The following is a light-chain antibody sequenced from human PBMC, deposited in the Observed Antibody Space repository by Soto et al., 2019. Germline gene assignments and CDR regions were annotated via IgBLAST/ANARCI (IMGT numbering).Light chain of an antibody. Sequence: DIQMTQSSSSLSASVGDRVTITCRASQGINNYLAWYQQKPGKVPKLLINAASTLQSGVPSRISGSGSGTDFTLTISSLQPEDVAIYYCQKYNSAPQTFGQGTKVEIK. J-gene: IGKJ1*01. CDR2: AAS. CDR3: QKYNSAPQT. CDR1: QGINNY. V-gene: IGKV1-27*01.